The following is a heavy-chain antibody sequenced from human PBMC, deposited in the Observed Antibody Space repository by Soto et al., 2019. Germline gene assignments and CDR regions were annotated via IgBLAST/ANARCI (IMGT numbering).Heavy chain of an antibody. CDR3: ARGRIGVGGYSYGYRYYYYGMDV. Sequence: AETLSLTCTVSGGSISSYYWSCIRQPPGEGLEWIGYIYYRGSTNYNPSLKSRVTISVDTSKNQFSLKLSSVTAADTAVDYCARGRIGVGGYSYGYRYYYYGMDVWGQGTTVTVSS. J-gene: IGHJ6*02. D-gene: IGHD5-18*01. CDR2: IYYRGST. CDR1: GGSISSYY. V-gene: IGHV4-59*01.